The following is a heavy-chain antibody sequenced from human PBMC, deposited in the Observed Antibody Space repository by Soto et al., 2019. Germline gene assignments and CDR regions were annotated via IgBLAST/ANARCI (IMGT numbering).Heavy chain of an antibody. CDR3: ATVHAGVYWCDP. D-gene: IGHD3-10*01. Sequence: ASVKVSCKVSGYTLTELYMRWVRQAPGKGLEWMGGFDPEDGETIYAQKFQGRVTMTEDTSTDTAYLELSSLRSDDTAVYHCATVHAGVYWCDPWGPLTLLIVSS. J-gene: IGHJ5*02. CDR2: FDPEDGET. V-gene: IGHV1-24*01. CDR1: GYTLTELY.